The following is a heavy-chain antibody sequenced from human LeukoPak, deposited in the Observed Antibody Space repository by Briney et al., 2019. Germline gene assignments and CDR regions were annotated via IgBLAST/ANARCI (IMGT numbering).Heavy chain of an antibody. CDR3: ARHSSGWYSDY. CDR2: IYYSGST. J-gene: IGHJ4*02. V-gene: IGHV4-59*08. D-gene: IGHD6-19*01. CDR1: GGSISSYY. Sequence: SETLSLTCTVSGGSISSYYWSWLRQPAGKGLEWIGYIYYSGSTNYNPSLKSRVTISVDTSKNQFSLKLSSVTAADTAVYYCARHSSGWYSDYWGQGTLVTVSS.